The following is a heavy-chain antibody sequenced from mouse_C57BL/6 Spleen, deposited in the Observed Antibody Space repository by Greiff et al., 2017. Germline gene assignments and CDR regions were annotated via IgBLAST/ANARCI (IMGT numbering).Heavy chain of an antibody. Sequence: VQLQQSGAELVRPGTSVKVSCKASGYAFTNYLIEWVKQRPGQGLEWIGVINPGSGGTKYNEKFKGKATLTADKSSSTAYMQLGSLTSENSAVYVSARSSSVGSYWYFDVWGTGTTVTVSS. D-gene: IGHD1-1*01. CDR2: INPGSGGT. CDR1: GYAFTNYL. CDR3: ARSSSVGSYWYFDV. V-gene: IGHV1-54*01. J-gene: IGHJ1*03.